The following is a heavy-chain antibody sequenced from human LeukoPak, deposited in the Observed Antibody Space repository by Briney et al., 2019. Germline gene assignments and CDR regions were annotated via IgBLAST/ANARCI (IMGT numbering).Heavy chain of an antibody. J-gene: IGHJ6*02. D-gene: IGHD2-2*01. V-gene: IGHV4-34*01. CDR2: INHSGST. CDR1: GGSFSGYY. CDR3: ARGRPNLYCSSTSCYHYCYYGMDV. Sequence: SETLSLTCAVYGGSFSGYYWSWIRQPPGKGLEWIGEINHSGSTNYNPSLKSRVTISVDTSKNQFSLKLSSVTAADTAVYYCARGRPNLYCSSTSCYHYCYYGMDVWGQGTTVTVSS.